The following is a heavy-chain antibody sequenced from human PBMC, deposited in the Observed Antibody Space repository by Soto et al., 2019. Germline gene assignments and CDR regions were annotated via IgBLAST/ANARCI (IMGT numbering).Heavy chain of an antibody. J-gene: IGHJ6*02. CDR3: ARRLYYDSSGFEGGGMDV. V-gene: IGHV4-39*01. CDR1: GVSISSSSYY. Sequence: SDTLSLTCTVPGVSISSSSYYWGWIRQPPGKGLEWIGSIYYSGSTYYNPSLKSRVTISVDTSKNQFSLKLSSVTAADTAVYYCARRLYYDSSGFEGGGMDVWGQGTTVT. D-gene: IGHD3-22*01. CDR2: IYYSGST.